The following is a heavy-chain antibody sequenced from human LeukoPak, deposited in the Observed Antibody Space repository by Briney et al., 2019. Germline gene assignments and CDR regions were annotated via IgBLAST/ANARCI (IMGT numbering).Heavy chain of an antibody. V-gene: IGHV3-7*01. D-gene: IGHD5-18*01. CDR2: IKQDGSVK. J-gene: IGHJ4*02. Sequence: GGSLRLSCAASGFTFSSYWMSWVRQAPGKGLEWVANIKQDGSVKYYVDSVKGRFTISRDNAKNSLYLQMNSLRAEDTAVYYCARDQRYSFQKVGPDYWGQGTLVTVSS. CDR1: GFTFSSYW. CDR3: ARDQRYSFQKVGPDY.